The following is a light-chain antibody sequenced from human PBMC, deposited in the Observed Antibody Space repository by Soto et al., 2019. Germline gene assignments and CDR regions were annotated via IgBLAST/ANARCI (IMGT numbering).Light chain of an antibody. Sequence: EIVMTQAPATLSVSPGEGATLSCRASQSVSSNLAWYQQKPGQAPRLLIYGASTRATGIPARFRGSGSGTEFTLTLSRLQSADLALYYCLQYNHWGYTFGPPTKLDL. CDR1: QSVSSN. V-gene: IGKV3-15*01. CDR3: LQYNHWGYT. J-gene: IGKJ3*01. CDR2: GAS.